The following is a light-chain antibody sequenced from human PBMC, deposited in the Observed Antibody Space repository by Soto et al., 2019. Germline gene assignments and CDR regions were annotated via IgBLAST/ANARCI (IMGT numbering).Light chain of an antibody. CDR1: QGISSY. V-gene: IGKV1-9*01. CDR3: LQHNSYSWT. Sequence: DIQLTQSPSFLSASVGDRVTITCRASQGISSYLAWYQQKPGKAPKLLMYVVSTLQGGVPSRFSGSGSGTEFTLTISSLQPEDFATYYCLQHNSYSWTFGQGTKVDI. CDR2: VVS. J-gene: IGKJ1*01.